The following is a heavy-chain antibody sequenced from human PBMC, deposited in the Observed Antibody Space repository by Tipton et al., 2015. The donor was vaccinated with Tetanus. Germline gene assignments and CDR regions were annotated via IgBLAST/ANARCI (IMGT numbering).Heavy chain of an antibody. Sequence: TLSLTCTVSGGSLSRGGYYWTWIRQHPGEGLEWVGDIYFSGSTYYNPSLKRRVTISVDTSKNQFSLRLNSVTAADTAVYYCARDQARGARGWNYLDCWGQGTLVTVSS. CDR1: GGSLSRGGYY. D-gene: IGHD6-6*01. J-gene: IGHJ4*02. V-gene: IGHV4-31*03. CDR2: IYFSGST. CDR3: ARDQARGARGWNYLDC.